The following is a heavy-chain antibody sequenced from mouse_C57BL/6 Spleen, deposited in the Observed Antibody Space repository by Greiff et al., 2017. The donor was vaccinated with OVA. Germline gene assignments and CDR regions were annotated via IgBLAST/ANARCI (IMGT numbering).Heavy chain of an antibody. CDR3: ARQLSQNAMDY. Sequence: EVKLVESGGGLVKPGGSLKLSCAASGFTFSSYTMSWVRQTPEKRLEWVATISGGGGNTYYPDSVKGRFTISRDNAKNTLYLQMSSLRSEDTALYYYARQLSQNAMDYWGQGTSVTVSS. CDR2: ISGGGGNT. J-gene: IGHJ4*01. CDR1: GFTFSSYT. V-gene: IGHV5-9*01.